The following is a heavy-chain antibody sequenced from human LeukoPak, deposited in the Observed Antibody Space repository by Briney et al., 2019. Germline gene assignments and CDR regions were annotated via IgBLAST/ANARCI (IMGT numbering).Heavy chain of an antibody. CDR2: ISAYNGNT. D-gene: IGHD6-19*01. CDR1: GYTFTSYG. J-gene: IGHJ3*02. CDR3: ARARTYSSGWNAFDI. V-gene: IGHV1-18*03. Sequence: ASVKVSCKASGYTFTSYGISWVRQAPGQGLEWMGWISAYNGNTNYAQKLQGRVTMTTDTSTSTAYMELSSLRSEDMAVYYCARARTYSSGWNAFDIWGQGTMVTVSS.